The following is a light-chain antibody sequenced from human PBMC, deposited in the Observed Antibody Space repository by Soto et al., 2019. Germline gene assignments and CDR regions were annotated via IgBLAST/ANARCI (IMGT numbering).Light chain of an antibody. V-gene: IGKV3D-7*01. CDR2: GAS. CDR3: QQDYHSLT. J-gene: IGKJ4*01. CDR1: QSVSSSY. Sequence: EIVMTQSPATLSLSPGERATLSCRASQSVSSSYLSWYQQKPGQAPRLLIYGASTRATGIPARFSGSGSGTDFTLTISSLPPEDFAVYYCQQDYHSLTFGGGTKVEIK.